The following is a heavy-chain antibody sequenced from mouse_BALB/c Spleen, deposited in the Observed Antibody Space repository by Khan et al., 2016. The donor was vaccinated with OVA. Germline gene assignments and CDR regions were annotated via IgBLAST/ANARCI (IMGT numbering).Heavy chain of an antibody. V-gene: IGHV1-7*01. D-gene: IGHD6-1*01. CDR1: GYTFTSYW. J-gene: IGHJ4*01. CDR3: AASIHFYYSMDY. CDR2: INPSTGYT. Sequence: QIQLVQSGAELAKPGASVKMSCKASGYTFTSYWMHWVKQRPGQGLEWIGYINPSTGYTEYNQKFKDKATLTTDKSSSTAYMQLSSLTSEDSAVYYCAASIHFYYSMDYWGQGTSVTVSS.